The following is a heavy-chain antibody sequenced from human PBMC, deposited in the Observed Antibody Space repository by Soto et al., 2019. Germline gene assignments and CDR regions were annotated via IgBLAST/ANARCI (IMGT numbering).Heavy chain of an antibody. J-gene: IGHJ4*02. CDR3: AKCIGSYSGSYYYFDY. CDR2: IIGSGGST. V-gene: IGHV3-23*01. CDR1: GXTFSSYS. D-gene: IGHD1-26*01. Sequence: GSLRLSCAASGXTFSSYSMSWVRQAPGKGLEWVSAIIGSGGSTYYADSVKGRFTISRDNSKNTLYLQMNSLRADDTALYYCAKCIGSYSGSYYYFDYWGQGNLVTVSA.